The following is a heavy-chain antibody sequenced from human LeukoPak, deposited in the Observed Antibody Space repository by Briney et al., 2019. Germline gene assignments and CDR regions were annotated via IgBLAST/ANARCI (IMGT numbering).Heavy chain of an antibody. Sequence: PGGSLRLSCAASGFTFSSYSMNWVRQAPGKGLEWVSYICSSSSTIYYADSVKGRFTISRDNAKNSLYLQMNSLRAEDTAVYYCARDMDTIWFDPWGQGTLVTVSS. CDR1: GFTFSSYS. CDR2: ICSSSSTI. D-gene: IGHD5-24*01. CDR3: ARDMDTIWFDP. J-gene: IGHJ5*02. V-gene: IGHV3-48*01.